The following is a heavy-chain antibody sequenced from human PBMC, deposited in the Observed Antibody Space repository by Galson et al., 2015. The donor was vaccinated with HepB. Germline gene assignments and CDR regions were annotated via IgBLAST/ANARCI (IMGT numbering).Heavy chain of an antibody. J-gene: IGHJ3*02. D-gene: IGHD3-22*01. CDR3: ARDEGRYYYDSSGYYYEPDAFDI. V-gene: IGHV3-21*01. CDR2: ISSSSSYI. Sequence: SLRLSCAASGFTFSSYSMNWVRQAPGKGLEWVSSISSSSSYIYYADSVKGRFTISRDNAKNSLYLQMNSLRAEDTAVYYCARDEGRYYYDSSGYYYEPDAFDIWGQGTMVTVSS. CDR1: GFTFSSYS.